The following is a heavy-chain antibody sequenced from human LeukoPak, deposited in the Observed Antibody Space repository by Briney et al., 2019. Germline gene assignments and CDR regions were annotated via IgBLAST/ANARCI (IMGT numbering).Heavy chain of an antibody. CDR3: AKDLGGYYDSSGYSLSVDY. D-gene: IGHD3-22*01. CDR2: ISGSGGST. Sequence: GGSLRLSCAASGFPFRTYAINWVRQAPGKGLEWVSAISGSGGSTYYADSVKGRFTISRDNSKNTLYLQMNSLRAEDTAVYYCAKDLGGYYDSSGYSLSVDYWGQGTLVTVSS. CDR1: GFPFRTYA. J-gene: IGHJ4*02. V-gene: IGHV3-23*01.